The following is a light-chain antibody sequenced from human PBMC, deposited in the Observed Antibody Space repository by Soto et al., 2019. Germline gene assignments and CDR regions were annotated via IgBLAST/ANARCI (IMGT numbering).Light chain of an antibody. CDR1: QSISIN. CDR3: QQYNNWPPI. V-gene: IGKV3-15*01. J-gene: IGKJ4*01. CDR2: GAS. Sequence: EIVMTQSPATLSVSPGERATLSCRASQSISINLAWYHQKPGQGPRLLIHGASTRATGVPARFSGSGSGTEFTLTISSLQSEDFAVYYCQQYNNWPPIFGGGTKVDI.